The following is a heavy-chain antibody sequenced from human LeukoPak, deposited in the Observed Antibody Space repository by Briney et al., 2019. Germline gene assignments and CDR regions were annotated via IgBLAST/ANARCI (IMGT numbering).Heavy chain of an antibody. CDR1: GFTFDDYA. J-gene: IGHJ4*02. Sequence: PGGSLRLSCAASGFTFDDYAMHWVRQAPGKGLEWVSLISWDGGSTYYADSVKGRFTISRDNSKNSLYLQMNSLRAEDTALYYCAKDHAGYCSGGSCYSFDYWGQGTLVTVSS. V-gene: IGHV3-43D*03. D-gene: IGHD2-15*01. CDR2: ISWDGGST. CDR3: AKDHAGYCSGGSCYSFDY.